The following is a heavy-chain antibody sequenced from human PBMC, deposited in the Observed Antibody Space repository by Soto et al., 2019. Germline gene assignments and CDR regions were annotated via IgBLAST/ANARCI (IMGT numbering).Heavy chain of an antibody. J-gene: IGHJ4*02. V-gene: IGHV4-31*03. CDR1: GGSISSGGYY. Sequence: SETLSLTCTVSGGSISSGGYYWSWIRQHPGKGLEWIGYIYYSGSTYYNPSLKSRVTISVDTSKNQFSLKLSSVTATDTAVYYCAVTIRGYSYGYGDYWGQGTLVTVSS. CDR2: IYYSGST. D-gene: IGHD5-18*01. CDR3: AVTIRGYSYGYGDY.